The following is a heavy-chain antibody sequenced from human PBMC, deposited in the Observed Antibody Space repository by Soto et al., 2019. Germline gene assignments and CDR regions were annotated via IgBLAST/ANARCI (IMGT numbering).Heavy chain of an antibody. CDR1: GFSLSTSGVG. J-gene: IGHJ4*02. V-gene: IGHV2-5*01. CDR2: IYWNDGK. CDR3: AHRFMVRGVLN. D-gene: IGHD3-10*01. Sequence: QITLKESGPTLVQPTQTLTLTCTFSGFSLSTSGVGVGWIRQPPGKALEWLALIYWNDGKRYSPSLKSRLTIAKGTSKNQVVLTMTNMDPVDTATYYCAHRFMVRGVLNWGQGTLVTVSS.